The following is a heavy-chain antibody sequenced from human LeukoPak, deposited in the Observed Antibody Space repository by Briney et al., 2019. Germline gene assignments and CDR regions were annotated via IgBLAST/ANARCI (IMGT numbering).Heavy chain of an antibody. J-gene: IGHJ6*02. V-gene: IGHV3-11*01. CDR2: ISSSGRLM. CDR1: GFTFSDYY. Sequence: PGGSLRLSCAASGFTFSDYYITWIRQAPGKGLEWVSHISSSGRLMQYADSVKGRFTITRDNAQNFMSLQMNSLKPEDTAVYCCARDTNNGLDVWGRGTTVTVSS. CDR3: ARDTNNGLDV. D-gene: IGHD1-20*01.